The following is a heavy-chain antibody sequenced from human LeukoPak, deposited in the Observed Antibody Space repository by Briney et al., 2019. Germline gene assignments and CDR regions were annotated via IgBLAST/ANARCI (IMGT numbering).Heavy chain of an antibody. CDR1: GHSISSDYL. CDR3: ARRSGSGWNYFDS. Sequence: SETLSFTCAVSGHSISSDYLWGWIRQPPGKGLEWIGTFFHSGSTFYNPSVKSRVTISLDTSKNQFSLRLSSVTAADTAVYYCARRSGSGWNYFDSWGQGTLVTVSS. D-gene: IGHD6-19*01. CDR2: FFHSGST. V-gene: IGHV4-38-2*01. J-gene: IGHJ4*02.